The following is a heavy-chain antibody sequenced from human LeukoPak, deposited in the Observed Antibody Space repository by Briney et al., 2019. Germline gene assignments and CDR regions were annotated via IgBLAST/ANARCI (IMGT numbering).Heavy chain of an antibody. J-gene: IGHJ6*02. V-gene: IGHV1-46*01. D-gene: IGHD2-15*01. CDR1: GYTFTSYY. CDR3: ARDVGYCSGGSCYSYYYYGMDV. CDR2: INPSGGST. Sequence: ASVKVSCKASGYTFTSYYMHWVRQAPGQGLEWMGIINPSGGSTSYAQKFQGRVTMTRDTSTSTVYMELSSLRSEDTAVYYCARDVGYCSGGSCYSYYYYGMDVWGQGTTVTVSS.